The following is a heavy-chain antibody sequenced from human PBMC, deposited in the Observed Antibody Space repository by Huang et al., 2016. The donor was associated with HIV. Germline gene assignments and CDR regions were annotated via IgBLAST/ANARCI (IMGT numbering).Heavy chain of an antibody. V-gene: IGHV4-34*02. J-gene: IGHJ5*02. CDR2: SNDTGNT. CDR1: VGSFSNFY. D-gene: IGHD3-22*01. CDR3: ARRGYSYDGIGLPASDP. Sequence: QVQLQLWGAGLLKPSETLSLTCAVYVGSFSNFYWGWIRQPPGKGLEWIGESNDTGNTNSDPSLRGRVTMSVNTSKKKFSLQVKSVTVADTAIYYCARRGYSYDGIGLPASDPWGRGTVVTVSS.